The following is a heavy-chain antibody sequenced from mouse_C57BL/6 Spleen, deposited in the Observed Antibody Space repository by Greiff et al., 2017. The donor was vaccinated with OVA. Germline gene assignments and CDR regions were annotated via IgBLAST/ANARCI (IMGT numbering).Heavy chain of an antibody. J-gene: IGHJ2*01. CDR3: ARSFYDYGALDY. D-gene: IGHD2-4*01. CDR1: GFTFTDYY. V-gene: IGHV7-3*01. CDR2: IRNKANGYTT. Sequence: EVQLVESGGGLVQPGGSLSLSCAASGFTFTDYYMSWVRQPPGKALEWLGFIRNKANGYTTEYSASVKGRFTISRDNSQSILYLQMNALRAEDSATYYCARSFYDYGALDYWGQGTTLTVSS.